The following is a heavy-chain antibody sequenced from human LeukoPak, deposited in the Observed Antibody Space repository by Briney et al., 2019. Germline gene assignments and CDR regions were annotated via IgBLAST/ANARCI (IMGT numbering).Heavy chain of an antibody. J-gene: IGHJ4*02. CDR3: ARDDCTGGSCPYNY. CDR2: INAGNGNT. V-gene: IGHV1-3*01. Sequence: EASVKVSCKASGYTFTSYAMHWVRQAPGQRLEWMGWINAGNGNTKYSQNFQDRVTITRDTSANTAYMELTSLRSEDTAVYYCARDDCTGGSCPYNYWGQGTQVTVSS. D-gene: IGHD2-15*01. CDR1: GYTFTSYA.